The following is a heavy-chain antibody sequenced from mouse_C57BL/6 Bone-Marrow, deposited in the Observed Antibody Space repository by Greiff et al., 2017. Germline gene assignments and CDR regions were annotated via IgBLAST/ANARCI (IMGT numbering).Heavy chain of an antibody. CDR3: AKSYYSSYYYAIDY. Sequence: VQLQQSGPGLVQPSQSLSITCTVSGFSLTSYGVHWVRQSPGQGLEWLGVIWRGGSTDYNAAFMSRLSITKDNSKGQVFFKMNSLQADDTAIYYCAKSYYSSYYYAIDYWGQGTSVTVSS. J-gene: IGHJ4*01. V-gene: IGHV2-5*01. CDR1: GFSLTSYG. CDR2: IWRGGST. D-gene: IGHD2-5*01.